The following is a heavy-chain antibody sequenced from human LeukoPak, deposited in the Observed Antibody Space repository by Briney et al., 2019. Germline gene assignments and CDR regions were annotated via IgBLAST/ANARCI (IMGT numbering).Heavy chain of an antibody. V-gene: IGHV3-74*01. CDR3: ARCSTSCYDI. CDR2: ISGDGSST. J-gene: IGHJ3*02. CDR1: GFTFSSHW. D-gene: IGHD2-2*01. Sequence: GGSLRLSCAASGFTFSSHWRYWVRQAPGKGLVWVSRISGDGSSTSYADSVKGRFTISRDNAKNTLYLQMNSLRADDTAVYYCARCSTSCYDIWGQGTMVTVSS.